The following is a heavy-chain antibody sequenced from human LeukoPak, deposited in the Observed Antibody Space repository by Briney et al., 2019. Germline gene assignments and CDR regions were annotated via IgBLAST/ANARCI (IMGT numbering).Heavy chain of an antibody. CDR3: ARGGTTVKRCFDY. V-gene: IGHV3-48*04. J-gene: IGHJ4*02. CDR1: GFTFSSYS. D-gene: IGHD4-11*01. CDR2: ISSSSSTI. Sequence: GGSLRLSCAASGFTFSSYSMNWVRQAPGKGLEWVSYISSSSSTIYYADSVKGRFTISRDNAKNSLYLQMNSLRAEDTAAYYCARGGTTVKRCFDYWGQGTLVTVSS.